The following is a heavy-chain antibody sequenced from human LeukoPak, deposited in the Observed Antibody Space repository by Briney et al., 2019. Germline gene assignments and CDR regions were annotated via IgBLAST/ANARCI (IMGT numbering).Heavy chain of an antibody. D-gene: IGHD5-12*01. CDR3: AREGGYSGYEAFDY. Sequence: GGSLRLSCAASGFTFSSYEMNWVSQAPGKGLEWVSYISSSGSTIYYADSVKGRFTISRDNAKNSLYLQMNSLRAEDTAVYYCAREGGYSGYEAFDYWGQGTLVTVSS. J-gene: IGHJ4*02. CDR2: ISSSGSTI. V-gene: IGHV3-48*03. CDR1: GFTFSSYE.